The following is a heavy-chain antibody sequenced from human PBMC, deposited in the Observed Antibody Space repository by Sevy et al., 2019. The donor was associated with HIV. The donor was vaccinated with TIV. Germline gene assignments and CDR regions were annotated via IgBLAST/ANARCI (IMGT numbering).Heavy chain of an antibody. D-gene: IGHD5-12*01. CDR1: AFTFSNDW. CDR2: IRSATDGGTT. CDR3: ATLSGNYWGDWLDP. Sequence: GGSLRLSCVASAFTFSNDWMTWVRQAPEKGLEWVGHIRSATDGGTTDYAAPVKGRFTISRHDSKNTVYLEMNSLKIEDTGVYFCATLSGNYWGDWLDPWGQGTLVTVSS. J-gene: IGHJ5*02. V-gene: IGHV3-15*07.